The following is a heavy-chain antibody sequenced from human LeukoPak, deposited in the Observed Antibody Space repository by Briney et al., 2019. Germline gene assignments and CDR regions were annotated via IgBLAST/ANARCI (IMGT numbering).Heavy chain of an antibody. CDR3: AKDRARYVPGDY. Sequence: ASVKVSCKASGGTLSSYALSWVRQAPGQGLEWMGGIIPIFGTANYAQKFQGRVTLTADESATTVYMELSSLRSEDTAVYYCAKDRARYVPGDYWGQGTLVTVSS. CDR2: IIPIFGTA. J-gene: IGHJ4*02. D-gene: IGHD3-9*01. V-gene: IGHV1-69*13. CDR1: GGTLSSYA.